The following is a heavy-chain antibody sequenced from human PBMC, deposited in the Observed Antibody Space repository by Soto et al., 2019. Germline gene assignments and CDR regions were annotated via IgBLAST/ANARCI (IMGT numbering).Heavy chain of an antibody. CDR2: IHPNSGVT. D-gene: IGHD5-12*01. J-gene: IGHJ4*02. CDR1: RYTFTDYY. CDR3: ARAGLTTLELATMY. Sequence: ASVKVSCKASRYTFTDYYMHWVRQSPGQGLEWMGWIHPNSGVTKFPQKFQGRVIMTRDTSISTVYMELSRLTSDDTAVYYCARAGLTTLELATMYWGQGTLVTVSS. V-gene: IGHV1-2*02.